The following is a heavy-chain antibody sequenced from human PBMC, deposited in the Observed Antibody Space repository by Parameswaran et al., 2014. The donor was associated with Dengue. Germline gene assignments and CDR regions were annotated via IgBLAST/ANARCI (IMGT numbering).Heavy chain of an antibody. CDR3: ARHPYYYDSSGWDGMDV. CDR2: IYPGDSDT. Sequence: VRPDCPGKGLEWMGIIYPGDSDTRYSPSFQGQVTISADKSISTAYLQWSSLKASDTAMYYCARHPYYYDSSGWDGMDVWGQGTTVTVSS. V-gene: IGHV5-51*01. D-gene: IGHD3-22*01. J-gene: IGHJ6*02.